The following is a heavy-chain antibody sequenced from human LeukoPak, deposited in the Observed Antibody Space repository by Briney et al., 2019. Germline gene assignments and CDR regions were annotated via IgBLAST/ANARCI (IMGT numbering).Heavy chain of an antibody. CDR1: GDSISSYY. Sequence: SETLSLTCTVSGDSISSYYWSWIRQPPGKGLEWIGYIYYSGSTNCNPSLKSRVTISVDTSKNHFSLNLTSVTAADTAVYYCARAGYSYDHYYYYMDVWGKGTTVTVSS. J-gene: IGHJ6*03. CDR3: ARAGYSYDHYYYYMDV. D-gene: IGHD5-18*01. V-gene: IGHV4-59*01. CDR2: IYYSGST.